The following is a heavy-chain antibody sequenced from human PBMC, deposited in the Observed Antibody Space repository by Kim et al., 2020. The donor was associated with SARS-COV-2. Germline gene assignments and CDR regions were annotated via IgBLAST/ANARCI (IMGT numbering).Heavy chain of an antibody. V-gene: IGHV1-69*04. Sequence: SVKVSCKASGGTFSSYAISWVRQAPGQGLEWMGRIIPIFGIANYAQKFQGRVTITADKSTSTAYMELSSLRSEDTAVYYCARAAITMIVGSLDYWGQGTLVTVSS. CDR2: IIPIFGIA. CDR3: ARAAITMIVGSLDY. D-gene: IGHD3-22*01. J-gene: IGHJ4*02. CDR1: GGTFSSYA.